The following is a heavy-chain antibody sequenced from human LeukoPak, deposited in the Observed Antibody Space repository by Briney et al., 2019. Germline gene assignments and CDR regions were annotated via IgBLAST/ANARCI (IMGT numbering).Heavy chain of an antibody. J-gene: IGHJ2*01. D-gene: IGHD6-13*01. Sequence: GESLKISCKGSGYSFTSFWIGWVRQMPGKGLEWMGIIYPGDSDTSYSPSFQGQVTISADKSISTAYLQWSSLKASDTAMYYCARQGAGYSRSWYWFFDLWGRGTLVTVSS. CDR2: IYPGDSDT. V-gene: IGHV5-51*01. CDR3: ARQGAGYSRSWYWFFDL. CDR1: GYSFTSFW.